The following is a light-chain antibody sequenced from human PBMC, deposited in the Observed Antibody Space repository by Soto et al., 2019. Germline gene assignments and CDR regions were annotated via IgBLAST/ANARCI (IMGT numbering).Light chain of an antibody. V-gene: IGKV3-11*01. CDR1: QSVDIY. J-gene: IGKJ5*01. CDR2: DAS. Sequence: EIVMTQSPATVSVSPGERATLSCRASQSVDIYLAWYRQIPGQAPRLLIYDASNRATGIPDRFSGGGSGTDFTLTISSLEPEDFAIYYCQQRSNLPPTFGQGTRLEIK. CDR3: QQRSNLPPT.